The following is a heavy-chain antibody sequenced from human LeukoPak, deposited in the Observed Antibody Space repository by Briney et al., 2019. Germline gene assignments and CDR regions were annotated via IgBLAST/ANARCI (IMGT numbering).Heavy chain of an antibody. D-gene: IGHD6-13*01. V-gene: IGHV1-69*05. J-gene: IGHJ4*02. CDR2: IIPIFGAA. Sequence: GGSVKVSCKASGGTLSSYAISWVRQAPGQGLEWMGGIIPIFGAANYAQKFQGRVTITTDESTSTAYMELSSLRSEDTAGYYCARSGYSSSWYQFPFDYWGQGTLVTVSS. CDR3: ARSGYSSSWYQFPFDY. CDR1: GGTLSSYA.